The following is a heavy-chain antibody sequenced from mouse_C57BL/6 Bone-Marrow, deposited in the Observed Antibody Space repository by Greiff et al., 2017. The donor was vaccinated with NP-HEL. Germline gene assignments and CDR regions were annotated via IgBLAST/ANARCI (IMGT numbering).Heavy chain of an antibody. CDR2: ISNGGGST. V-gene: IGHV5-12*01. Sequence: DVMLVESGGGLVQPGGSLKLSCAASGFTFSDYYMYWVRQTPEKRLEWVAYISNGGGSTYYPDTVKGRFTISRDNAKNTLYLQMSRLKSEDTAMYYCASPAFYYAMDYWGQGTSVTVSS. J-gene: IGHJ4*01. CDR3: ASPAFYYAMDY. CDR1: GFTFSDYY.